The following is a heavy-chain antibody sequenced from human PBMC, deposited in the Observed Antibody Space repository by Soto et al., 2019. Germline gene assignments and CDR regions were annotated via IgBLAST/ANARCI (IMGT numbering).Heavy chain of an antibody. D-gene: IGHD2-2*01. CDR2: ISAYNGNT. CDR3: ARVPAATIPYNWFDP. V-gene: IGHV1-18*01. Sequence: ASVKVSCKASGYTFTSYGISWVRQAPGQGLEWMGWISAYNGNTNYAQKLQGRVTMTTDTSTSTAYMELRSLRSDDTAVYYCARVPAATIPYNWFDPWGQGTLVTV. J-gene: IGHJ5*02. CDR1: GYTFTSYG.